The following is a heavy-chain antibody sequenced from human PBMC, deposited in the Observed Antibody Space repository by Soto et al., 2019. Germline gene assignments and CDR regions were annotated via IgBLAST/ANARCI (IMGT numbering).Heavy chain of an antibody. CDR3: SREQRGEIMTRADAFDI. Sequence: ASVQVSSKASGYTFTSYAIHWVRQAPGPRLEWMGWINAANGNTQYSQKSQGRVNITSDTSARIDYMEVSSLRSEDTALYYFSREQRGEIMTRADAFDIWGQGTMVTVSS. D-gene: IGHD3-16*01. CDR1: GYTFTSYA. J-gene: IGHJ3*02. V-gene: IGHV1-3*01. CDR2: INAANGNT.